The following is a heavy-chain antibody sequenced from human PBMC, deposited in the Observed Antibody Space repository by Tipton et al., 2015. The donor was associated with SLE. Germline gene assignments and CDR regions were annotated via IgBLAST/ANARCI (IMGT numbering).Heavy chain of an antibody. Sequence: LRLSCTVSGGSISSHFWTWIRQPPGKGLEWIGDIYFAGSSKYNPSLRGRVIISGDTSKNQFSLKLNSVTAADTAVYYCARSRETYDLGGVFGFWGQGTLVTVSS. J-gene: IGHJ4*02. CDR2: IYFAGSS. D-gene: IGHD3-16*01. V-gene: IGHV4-59*11. CDR3: ARSRETYDLGGVFGF. CDR1: GGSISSHF.